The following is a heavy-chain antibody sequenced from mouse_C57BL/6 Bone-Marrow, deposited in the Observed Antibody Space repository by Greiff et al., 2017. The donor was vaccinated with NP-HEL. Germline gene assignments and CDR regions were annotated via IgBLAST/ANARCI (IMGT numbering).Heavy chain of an antibody. CDR3: ARGGKFGTVVYFDY. CDR2: INPYNGDT. Sequence: DVKLQESGPELVKPGDSVKISCKASGYSFTGYFMNWVMQSHGKSLEWIGRINPYNGDTFYNQKFKGKATLTVDKSSSTAHMELRSLTSEDSAVYYCARGGKFGTVVYFDYWGQGTTLTVSS. V-gene: IGHV1-20*01. J-gene: IGHJ2*01. CDR1: GYSFTGYF. D-gene: IGHD1-1*01.